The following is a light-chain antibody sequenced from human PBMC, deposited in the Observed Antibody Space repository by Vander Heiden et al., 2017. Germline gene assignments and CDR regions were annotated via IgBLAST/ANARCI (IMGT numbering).Light chain of an antibody. V-gene: IGKV3-20*01. CDR1: QRLSRIF. CDR2: GAS. Sequence: NVLTQSPGTLSLSPGQRATPSCRASQRLSRIFLAWYQQKPGQSPRLLIYGASNRAAGTPDRFSGSGSGTAFTLTISRLEPEDFAVYFCQQYDRMPLTFGRGTKV. CDR3: QQYDRMPLT. J-gene: IGKJ4*01.